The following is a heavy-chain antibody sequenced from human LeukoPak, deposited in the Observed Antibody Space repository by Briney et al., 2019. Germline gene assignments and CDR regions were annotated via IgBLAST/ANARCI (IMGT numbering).Heavy chain of an antibody. D-gene: IGHD1-26*01. J-gene: IGHJ4*02. Sequence: SETLSLTCTVSGGSISSYYWSWMRQPPGKGLERIGYIYYSGSTNYNPSLKSRVTISVDTSKNQFSLKLSSVTAADTAVYYCARDYSGSHDYWGQGTLVTVSS. CDR1: GGSISSYY. CDR2: IYYSGST. CDR3: ARDYSGSHDY. V-gene: IGHV4-59*01.